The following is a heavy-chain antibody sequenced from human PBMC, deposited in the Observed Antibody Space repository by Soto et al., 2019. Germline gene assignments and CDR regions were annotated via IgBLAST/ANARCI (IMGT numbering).Heavy chain of an antibody. CDR1: GGSISSGGYY. V-gene: IGHV4-31*03. D-gene: IGHD3-3*01. CDR3: ARDRYYDFWSGYLVDY. J-gene: IGHJ4*02. CDR2: IYYSGST. Sequence: TLSLTCTVSGGSISSGGYYWSWIRQHPGKGLEWIGYIYYSGSTYYSPSLKSRVTISVDTSKNQFSLKLSSVTAADTAVYYCARDRYYDFWSGYLVDYWGQGTLVTVSS.